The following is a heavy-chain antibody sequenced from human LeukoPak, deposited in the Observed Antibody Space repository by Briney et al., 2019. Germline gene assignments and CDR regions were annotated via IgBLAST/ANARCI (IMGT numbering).Heavy chain of an antibody. CDR1: GNSISNTYY. D-gene: IGHD1-26*01. CDR3: ARNSSGNYFDY. Sequence: SETLSLTCAVSGNSISNTYYWGWIRQPPGKELEWIGRIYNSGSTHYNPSLKSRVTISVDTSKNQFSLKLSSVTAADTAVYYCARNSSGNYFDYWGQGTLVTVSS. V-gene: IGHV4-38-2*01. CDR2: IYNSGST. J-gene: IGHJ4*02.